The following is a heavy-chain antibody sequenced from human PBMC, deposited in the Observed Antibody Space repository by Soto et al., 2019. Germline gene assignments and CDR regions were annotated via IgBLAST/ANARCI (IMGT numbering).Heavy chain of an antibody. V-gene: IGHV3-23*01. CDR2: ISGSGGST. J-gene: IGHJ4*02. Sequence: EVQLLESGGGLVQPGGSLRLSCVASGFTFSSYAMSWVRQAPGKGLEWVSAISGSGGSTYYADSVKGRFTISRDNSKNTLYLQMNSLRAEDTAVYYCAKAWWLRFFGYDYWGQGTLVTVSS. D-gene: IGHD5-12*01. CDR3: AKAWWLRFFGYDY. CDR1: GFTFSSYA.